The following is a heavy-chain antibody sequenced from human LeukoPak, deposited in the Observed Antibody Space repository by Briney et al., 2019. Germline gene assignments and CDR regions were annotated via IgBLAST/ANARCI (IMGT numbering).Heavy chain of an antibody. CDR2: IDTTTGGS. V-gene: IGHV3-23*01. CDR1: GFTFSSYS. CDR3: AKVNYQRPYF. D-gene: IGHD2-2*01. J-gene: IGHJ4*02. Sequence: GGSLRLSCAASGFTFSSYSMSWVRQAPGKGLEWVSTIDTTTGGSYYADSVKGRFIISRDNSQNTLYLQVNSLRADDTAVYYCAKVNYQRPYFWGQGTLVTVSS.